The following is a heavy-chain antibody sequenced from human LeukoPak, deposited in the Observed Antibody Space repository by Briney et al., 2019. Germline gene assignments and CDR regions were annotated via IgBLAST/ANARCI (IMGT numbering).Heavy chain of an antibody. CDR2: IYYSGSA. J-gene: IGHJ4*02. V-gene: IGHV4-59*01. D-gene: IGHD4-23*01. Sequence: SETLSLTCTVSGGSISSYYWSWIRQPPGKDLEWIGNIYYSGSANYNPSLKSRFIISVDTSKNQFSLKLSPVTAADTAVYYCARVGVDYSGNIIKYFFDYWGQGTLVTVSS. CDR1: GGSISSYY. CDR3: ARVGVDYSGNIIKYFFDY.